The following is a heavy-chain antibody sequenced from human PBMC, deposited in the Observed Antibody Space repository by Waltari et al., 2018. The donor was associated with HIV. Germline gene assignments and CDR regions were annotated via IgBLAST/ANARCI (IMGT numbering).Heavy chain of an antibody. J-gene: IGHJ3*02. Sequence: QVQLQESGPGLVKPSETLSLTCTAPGGSISSYHWSWIRPPPGKGLEWIGYIYYSGSTNYNPSLKSRVTISVDTSKNQFSLKLSSVTAADTAVYYCARVPYDSSGLDAFDIWGQGTMVTVSS. CDR3: ARVPYDSSGLDAFDI. V-gene: IGHV4-59*01. CDR2: IYYSGST. D-gene: IGHD3-22*01. CDR1: GGSISSYH.